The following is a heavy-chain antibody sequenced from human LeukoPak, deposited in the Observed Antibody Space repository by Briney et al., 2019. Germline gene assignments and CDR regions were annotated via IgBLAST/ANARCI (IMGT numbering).Heavy chain of an antibody. J-gene: IGHJ4*02. D-gene: IGHD2-2*01. CDR3: ARDLSYCSSTRCYAPYYLDY. V-gene: IGHV4-4*07. CDR2: IYTSGST. Sequence: PSETLSLTCSVSGGSVGSYYWSWIRQPAGKGLEWIGRIYTSGSTNYNPSLRSRATISVDKSKSQFSLKLTSVTAADTAVYYCARDLSYCSSTRCYAPYYLDYWGQGTLVTVSS. CDR1: GGSVGSYY.